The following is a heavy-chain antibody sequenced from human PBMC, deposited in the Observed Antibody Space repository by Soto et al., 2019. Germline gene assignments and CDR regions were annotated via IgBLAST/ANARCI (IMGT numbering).Heavy chain of an antibody. Sequence: GGSLRLSCSASGFTFTSYAMSWGRQAPGKGLEWASGISGSGGDTKSADSVKGRFTISRDNFKNMLYLQMNSLRAEDTAVYYCAKHDFWTLYNTGLDSWGQGTLVTVSS. D-gene: IGHD3-3*01. V-gene: IGHV3-23*01. J-gene: IGHJ4*02. CDR2: ISGSGGDT. CDR3: AKHDFWTLYNTGLDS. CDR1: GFTFTSYA.